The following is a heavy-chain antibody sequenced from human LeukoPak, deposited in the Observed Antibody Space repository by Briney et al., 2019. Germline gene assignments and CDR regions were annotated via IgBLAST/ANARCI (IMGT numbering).Heavy chain of an antibody. CDR2: ISGSGGST. Sequence: GGSLRLSCAASGFTFSSYAMNWVRQAPGKGLEWVSAISGSGGSTYYADSVKGRFTISRDNSKNTLYLHMNSLRAGDTAVYYCAKRRGLELLYYYYMDVWGKGTTVTVSS. CDR3: AKRRGLELLYYYYMDV. CDR1: GFTFSSYA. D-gene: IGHD1-7*01. J-gene: IGHJ6*03. V-gene: IGHV3-23*01.